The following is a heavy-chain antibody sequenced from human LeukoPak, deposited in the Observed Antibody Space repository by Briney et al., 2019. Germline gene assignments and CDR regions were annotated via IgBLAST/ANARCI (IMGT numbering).Heavy chain of an antibody. CDR3: ARDSNGAYYFDY. CDR1: GYTFTGYY. V-gene: IGHV1-2*02. D-gene: IGHD4-17*01. J-gene: IGHJ4*02. Sequence: ASVKVSCKASGYTFTGYYMHWVRQAPGQGLEWMGWINPNSGGTNYAQKFQGRVTMTRDTSISTAYMELSRLRSDDTAVYYCARDSNGAYYFDYWGQGTLVTVSS. CDR2: INPNSGGT.